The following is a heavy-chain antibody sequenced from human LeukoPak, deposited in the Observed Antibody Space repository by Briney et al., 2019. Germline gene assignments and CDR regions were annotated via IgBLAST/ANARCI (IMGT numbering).Heavy chain of an antibody. D-gene: IGHD1-26*01. CDR2: ISQDGTET. CDR3: VRLWEFDY. CDR1: GFNFNDYL. V-gene: IGHV3-7*01. J-gene: IGHJ4*02. Sequence: GSLRLSCATSGFNFNDYLVTLVPQPPGKGLQWVARISQDGTETLYADSVKGRFTLSKDNTDKSLYLQMNSLTTEDTAVYYCVRLWEFDYWGQGTLVTVSS.